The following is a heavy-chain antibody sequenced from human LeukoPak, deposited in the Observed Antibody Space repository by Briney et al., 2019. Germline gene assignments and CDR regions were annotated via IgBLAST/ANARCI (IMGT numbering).Heavy chain of an antibody. J-gene: IGHJ4*02. CDR2: ISDSGGST. CDR1: GITLSNYG. D-gene: IGHD3-22*01. V-gene: IGHV3-23*01. Sequence: GGSLRPSCAVSGITLSNYGMSWVRQAPGKGLEWVAGISDSGGSTNYADSVKGRFTISRDNPKNTLYLQMNSLRAEGTAVYFCAKRGVVIRVILVGFHKEAYYFDSWGQGALVTVSS. CDR3: AKRGVVIRVILVGFHKEAYYFDS.